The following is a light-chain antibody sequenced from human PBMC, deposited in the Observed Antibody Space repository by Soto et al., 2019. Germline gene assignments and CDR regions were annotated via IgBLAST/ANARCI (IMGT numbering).Light chain of an antibody. CDR1: SGHNSYA. Sequence: QAVVTQSPSASASLGASVKLTCTLSSGHNSYAIAWHQQQPEKGPRYLMKLNSDGSHNKGDGIPDRFSGSSSGAECYLTISSLQSEDEADYYCQTWGTGIRVFGTGTKLTVL. J-gene: IGLJ1*01. CDR3: QTWGTGIRV. V-gene: IGLV4-69*01. CDR2: LNSDGSH.